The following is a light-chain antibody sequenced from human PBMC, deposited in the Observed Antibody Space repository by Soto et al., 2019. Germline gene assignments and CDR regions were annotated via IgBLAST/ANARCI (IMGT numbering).Light chain of an antibody. CDR2: EVS. J-gene: IGLJ2*01. V-gene: IGLV2-14*02. CDR3: SSYTSSSTLV. Sequence: QSALTQPASVSGSPGQSITISCTGTSSDVGSYKLVSWYQQHPGKAPKLMISEVSNRPSGVSNRFSGSKSGNTASLTIAGLQAEDEADYYCSSYTSSSTLVFGGGTKLTVL. CDR1: SSDVGSYKL.